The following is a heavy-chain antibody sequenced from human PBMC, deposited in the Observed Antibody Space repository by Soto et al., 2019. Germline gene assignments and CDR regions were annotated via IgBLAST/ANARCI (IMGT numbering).Heavy chain of an antibody. D-gene: IGHD3-3*01. V-gene: IGHV4-59*01. J-gene: IGHJ4*02. CDR2: IYYSGST. Sequence: ETLSLTCTDSGGSISSYYWSWIRQPPGKGLEWIGYIYYSGSTNYNPSLKSRVTISVDTSKNQFSLKLSSVTAADTAVYYCARGLGDFWSGYVWSFDYWGQGTLVTVSS. CDR3: ARGLGDFWSGYVWSFDY. CDR1: GGSISSYY.